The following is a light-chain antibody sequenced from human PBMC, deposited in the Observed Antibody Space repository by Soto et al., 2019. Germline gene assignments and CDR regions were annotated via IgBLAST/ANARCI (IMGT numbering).Light chain of an antibody. V-gene: IGKV3D-20*02. CDR1: QSVSSSY. J-gene: IGKJ5*01. CDR3: QQRSNWPPIT. CDR2: GAS. Sequence: EIVFTQSPGTLSLSPGGRATLSCRASQSVSSSYLAWYQQKPGQAPRLLIYGASSRATGIPDRFSGSGSGTDFTLTISSLEPEDFAVYYCQQRSNWPPITFGQGTRLEIK.